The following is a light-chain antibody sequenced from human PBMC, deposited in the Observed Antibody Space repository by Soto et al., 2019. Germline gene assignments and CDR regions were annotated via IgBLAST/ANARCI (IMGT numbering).Light chain of an antibody. J-gene: IGLJ1*01. CDR2: DVS. V-gene: IGLV2-14*01. Sequence: QSVLTQPASVSGSPGQSITISCTGTSSDVGGYNYVSWYQQHPGKAPKLMIYDVSNRPSGASNRFSGSKSGNTASLTISGLQAEDEADYYCSSYTSSSTLPFVFGTGTKVTVL. CDR1: SSDVGGYNY. CDR3: SSYTSSSTLPFV.